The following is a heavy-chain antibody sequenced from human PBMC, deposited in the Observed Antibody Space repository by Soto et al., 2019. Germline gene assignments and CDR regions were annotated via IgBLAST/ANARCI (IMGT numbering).Heavy chain of an antibody. J-gene: IGHJ5*02. CDR2: INPSGGST. CDR3: ASALYLRTVTTFGWFDP. D-gene: IGHD4-17*01. V-gene: IGHV1-46*01. Sequence: ASVKVSCKXSGYTFTSYYMHWVRQAPGQGLEWMGIINPSGGSTSYAQKFQGRVTISVDTSKNQFSLKLSSVTAADTAVYYCASALYLRTVTTFGWFDPWGQGTLVTVSS. CDR1: GYTFTSYY.